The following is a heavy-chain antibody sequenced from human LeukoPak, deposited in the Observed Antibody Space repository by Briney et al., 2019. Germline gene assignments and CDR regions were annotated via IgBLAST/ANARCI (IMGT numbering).Heavy chain of an antibody. CDR3: ASRDRGRSSSDGGY. CDR1: GGTFSSYA. V-gene: IGHV1-69*05. CDR2: IVPIFGTA. D-gene: IGHD6-13*01. Sequence: ASVKVSCKASGGTFSSYAISWVRQAPGQGLEWMGGIVPIFGTANYAQKFQGRVTITTDESTSTAYMELSSLRSEDTAVYYCASRDRGRSSSDGGYWGQGTLVTVSS. J-gene: IGHJ4*02.